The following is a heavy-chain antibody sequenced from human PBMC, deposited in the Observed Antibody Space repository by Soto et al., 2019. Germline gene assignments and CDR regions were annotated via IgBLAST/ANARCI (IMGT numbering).Heavy chain of an antibody. CDR2: IYYRGNT. V-gene: IGHV4-39*01. Sequence: QLQLQESGPGLVKPSETLSLTCSVSGDSINSDKYYWGWIRQPPGKGLEWIGSIYYRGNTYYNPPLKTRVTISLDKSKSQFSLKLNSVTAADSAVYFCARLEGLATISYYFDYWGQGTLVTVSS. CDR3: ARLEGLATISYYFDY. D-gene: IGHD3-9*01. J-gene: IGHJ4*02. CDR1: GDSINSDKYY.